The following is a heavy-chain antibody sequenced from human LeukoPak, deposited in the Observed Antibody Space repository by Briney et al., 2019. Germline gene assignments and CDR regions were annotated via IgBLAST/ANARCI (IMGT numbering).Heavy chain of an antibody. CDR2: IYYSGST. J-gene: IGHJ4*02. CDR1: GGSISNYY. Sequence: PSETLSLTCTVSGGSISNYYWNWIRQSPGEGLEWIGYIYYSGSTSYKPSLKSRATISVDTSKNQFSLKLSSVTAADTAIYYCARVSGYCSTTSCRGLENWGQGTLVTVSS. CDR3: ARVSGYCSTTSCRGLEN. V-gene: IGHV4-59*01. D-gene: IGHD2-2*01.